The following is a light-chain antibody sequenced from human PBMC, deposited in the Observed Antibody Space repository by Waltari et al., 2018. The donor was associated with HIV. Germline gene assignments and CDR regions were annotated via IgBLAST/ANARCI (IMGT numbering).Light chain of an antibody. CDR1: RSNIGSTH. J-gene: IGLJ2*01. V-gene: IGLV1-47*01. CDR2: RDK. CDR3: VVWDDSLSGVV. Sequence: QSVVTQSPSATGTPGQSVTLPCSGSRSNIGSTHVFWYQHPTGTAPKLLIYRDKQRPSGVPDRISGSRSGTSASLAISGLRSEDEAVYYCVVWDDSLSGVVFGGGTSLTVL.